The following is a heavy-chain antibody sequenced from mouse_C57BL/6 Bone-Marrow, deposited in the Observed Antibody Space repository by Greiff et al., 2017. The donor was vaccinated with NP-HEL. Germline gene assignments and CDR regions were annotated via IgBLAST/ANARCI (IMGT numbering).Heavy chain of an antibody. CDR2: IDPETGGT. Sequence: QVQLQQSGAELVRPGASVTLSCKASGYTFTDYEMHWVKQTPVHGLEWIGAIDPETGGTAYNQKFKGKVILTADKSSSTAYMELRSLTSEDSAVYYCTRWWLLGFDYWGQGTTLTVSS. J-gene: IGHJ2*01. D-gene: IGHD2-3*01. V-gene: IGHV1-15*01. CDR3: TRWWLLGFDY. CDR1: GYTFTDYE.